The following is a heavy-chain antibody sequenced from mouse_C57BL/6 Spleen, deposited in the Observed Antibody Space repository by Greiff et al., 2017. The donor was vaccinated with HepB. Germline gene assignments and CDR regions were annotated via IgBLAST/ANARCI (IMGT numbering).Heavy chain of an antibody. V-gene: IGHV5-6*01. CDR3: ARHFVTTVIATEFAY. CDR1: GFTFSSYG. D-gene: IGHD1-1*01. Sequence: EVMLVESGGDLVKPGGSLKLSCAASGFTFSSYGMSWVRQTPDKRLEWVATISSGGSYTYYPDSVKGRFTISRDNAKNTLYLQMSSLKSEDTAMYYCARHFVTTVIATEFAYWGQGTMVTVSA. CDR2: ISSGGSYT. J-gene: IGHJ3*01.